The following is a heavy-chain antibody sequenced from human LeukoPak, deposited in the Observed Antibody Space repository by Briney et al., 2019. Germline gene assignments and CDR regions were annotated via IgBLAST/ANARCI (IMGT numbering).Heavy chain of an antibody. CDR1: GYTFSSYY. CDR2: INPSGGST. CDR3: ARDTDSGSSN. V-gene: IGHV1-46*01. Sequence: ASVKVSCKAYGYTFSSYYIHWVRQAPGQGLEWMGIINPSGGSTRYSQKFQGRVTMTRDTSTSTVYMELSSLRSEDTAVYYCARDTDSGSSNWGQGTLVTVSS. J-gene: IGHJ4*02. D-gene: IGHD1-26*01.